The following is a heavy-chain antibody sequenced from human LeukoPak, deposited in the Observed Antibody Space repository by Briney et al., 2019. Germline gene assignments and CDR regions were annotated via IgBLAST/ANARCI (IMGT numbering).Heavy chain of an antibody. CDR2: INPNSGGT. J-gene: IGHJ4*02. V-gene: IGHV1-2*02. Sequence: GASVKVSCKASGYTFTGYYMHWVRQAPGQGVEWMGWINPNSGGTNYAQKFQGRVTMTRDTSISTAYMELSSLRSEDTAVYYCAGDPPLSGSYSLDYWGQGTLVTVSS. CDR3: AGDPPLSGSYSLDY. D-gene: IGHD1-26*01. CDR1: GYTFTGYY.